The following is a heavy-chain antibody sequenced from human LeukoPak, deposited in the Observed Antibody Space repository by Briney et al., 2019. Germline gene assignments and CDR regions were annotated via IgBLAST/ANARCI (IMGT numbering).Heavy chain of an antibody. V-gene: IGHV1-18*01. CDR3: ARDSYWSQYSSSGYISSYGMDV. J-gene: IGHJ6*02. CDR1: GYTFTSYG. D-gene: IGHD6-13*01. Sequence: ASVTVSCKASGYTFTSYGISWVRQAPGQGLEWMGWISAYNGNTNYAQKLQGRVTMTTDTSTSTAYMELRSLRSDDTAVYYCARDSYWSQYSSSGYISSYGMDVWGQGTTVTVSS. CDR2: ISAYNGNT.